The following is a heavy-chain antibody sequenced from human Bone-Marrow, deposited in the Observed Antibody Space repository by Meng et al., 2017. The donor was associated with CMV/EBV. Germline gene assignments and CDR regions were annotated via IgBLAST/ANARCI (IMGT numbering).Heavy chain of an antibody. D-gene: IGHD1-26*01. CDR3: ARDSGSLEGDATNFDY. Sequence: SETLSLTCPVSGGSVSSGSYYWSWIRHPPGKGLEWIGYIYYSGSTNYNPSLKSRVTISVDTSKNQFSLKLSSVTAADTAAYYCARDSGSLEGDATNFDYWGQGTLVTVSS. V-gene: IGHV4-61*01. CDR1: GGSVSSGSYY. J-gene: IGHJ4*02. CDR2: IYYSGST.